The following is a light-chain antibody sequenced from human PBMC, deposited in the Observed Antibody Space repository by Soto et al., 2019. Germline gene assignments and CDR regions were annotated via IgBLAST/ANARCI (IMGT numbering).Light chain of an antibody. Sequence: QLVLTQPPSVSGAPGQRVTISCTGSSSNIGAGYDVHWYQQLPGTAPKLLIYGNSNRPSGVPDRFSGSKSGTSASLAITGLQAEDEADYYCQSHDSSLSAVVFGGGTKVTVL. CDR1: SSNIGAGYD. CDR3: QSHDSSLSAVV. CDR2: GNS. V-gene: IGLV1-40*01. J-gene: IGLJ2*01.